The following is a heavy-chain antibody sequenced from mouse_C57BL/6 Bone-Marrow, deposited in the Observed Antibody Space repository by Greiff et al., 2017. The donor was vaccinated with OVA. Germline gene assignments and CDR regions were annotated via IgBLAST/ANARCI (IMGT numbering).Heavy chain of an antibody. V-gene: IGHV1-39*01. D-gene: IGHD1-1*01. CDR1: GYSFTDYN. CDR2: INPNYGTT. CDR3: ARSNEFITTVVASDY. Sequence: VQLQQSGPELVKPGASVKISCKASGYSFTDYNMNWVKQSNGKSLEWIGVINPNYGTTSYNQKFKGKATLTVDQSASTAYMQLNSLTAEDAAVYYCARSNEFITTVVASDYWGQGTTLTVSS. J-gene: IGHJ2*01.